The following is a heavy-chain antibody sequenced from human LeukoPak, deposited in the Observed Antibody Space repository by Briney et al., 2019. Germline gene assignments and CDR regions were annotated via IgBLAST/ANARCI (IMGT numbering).Heavy chain of an antibody. CDR3: ARDERSYTSGYYWVH. D-gene: IGHD5-12*01. CDR2: INPHSGGT. J-gene: IGHJ4*02. CDR1: GYTFTGYF. Sequence: ASVKVSCKASGYTFTGYFIHWVRQAPGQGLEWMGWINPHSGGTNSAQSFRGRVTMTRDTSISTAYMELSRLTSDDTAVYYCARDERSYTSGYYWVHWGQGTLVTVSS. V-gene: IGHV1-2*02.